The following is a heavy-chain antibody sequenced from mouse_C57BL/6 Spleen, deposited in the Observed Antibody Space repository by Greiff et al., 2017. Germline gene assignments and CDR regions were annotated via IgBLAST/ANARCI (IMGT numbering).Heavy chain of an antibody. CDR2: IYPRSGNT. D-gene: IGHD1-1*01. Sequence: QVQLQQSGAELARPGASVKLSCKASGYTFTSYGISWVKQRTGQGLEWIGEIYPRSGNTYYNEKFKGKATLTADKSSSTAYMELRSLTSENSAVYFGASRGYYGSSYDYAMDYWGQGTSVTVSS. J-gene: IGHJ4*01. CDR3: ASRGYYGSSYDYAMDY. CDR1: GYTFTSYG. V-gene: IGHV1-81*01.